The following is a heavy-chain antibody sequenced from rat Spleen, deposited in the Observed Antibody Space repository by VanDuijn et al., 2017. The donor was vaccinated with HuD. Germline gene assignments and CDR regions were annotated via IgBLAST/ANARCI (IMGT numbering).Heavy chain of an antibody. Sequence: EVQLVESDGGLVQPGRSLKLSCAASGFTFSDYYMAWVRQAPTKGLEWVATISYDGSSTYYRDSVKGRFTISRDNAKSTLYLQMDSLRSEDTATYYCARLGRILRIPYWYFDFWGPGTMVTVSS. V-gene: IGHV5-29*01. J-gene: IGHJ1*01. D-gene: IGHD1-6*01. CDR2: ISYDGSST. CDR3: ARLGRILRIPYWYFDF. CDR1: GFTFSDYY.